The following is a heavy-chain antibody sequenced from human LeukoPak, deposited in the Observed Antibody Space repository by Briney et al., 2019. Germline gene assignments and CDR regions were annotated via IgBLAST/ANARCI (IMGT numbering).Heavy chain of an antibody. CDR3: ARDQRGYYDSSGYYTGVFDY. CDR2: IYHSGST. D-gene: IGHD3-22*01. J-gene: IGHJ4*02. Sequence: SETLSLTCAVSGGSISSSNWWSWVRQPPGKGLEWIGEIYHSGSTNYNPSLKSRVTISVDTSKNQFSLKLSSVTAADTAVYYCARDQRGYYDSSGYYTGVFDYWGQGTLVTVSS. V-gene: IGHV4-4*02. CDR1: GGSISSSNW.